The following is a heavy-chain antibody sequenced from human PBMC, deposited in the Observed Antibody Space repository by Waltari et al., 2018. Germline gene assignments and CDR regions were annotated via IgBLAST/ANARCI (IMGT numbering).Heavy chain of an antibody. V-gene: IGHV1-69*12. CDR1: GGTFSSYA. Sequence: QVQLVQSGAAVKKPGSSVKVSCKASGGTFSSYAISWVRPAPGQGLEWMGGIIPIFGTANYAQKFQGRVTITADESTSTAYMELSSLRSEDTAVYYCASSEGGSYGWQYYFDYWGQGTLVTVSS. J-gene: IGHJ4*02. D-gene: IGHD5-18*01. CDR2: IIPIFGTA. CDR3: ASSEGGSYGWQYYFDY.